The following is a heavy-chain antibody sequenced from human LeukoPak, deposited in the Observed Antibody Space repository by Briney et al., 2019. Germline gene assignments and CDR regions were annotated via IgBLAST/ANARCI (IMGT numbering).Heavy chain of an antibody. CDR1: GGSISSYY. Sequence: SETLSLTCTVSGGSISSYYWSWIRQPPGKGLEWIGYIYYGGSTNYNPSLKSRVTISVDTSKNQFSLKLSSVTAADTAVYYCARAYSGSYYDWGQGTLVTVSS. CDR3: ARAYSGSYYD. V-gene: IGHV4-59*01. CDR2: IYYGGST. J-gene: IGHJ4*02. D-gene: IGHD1-26*01.